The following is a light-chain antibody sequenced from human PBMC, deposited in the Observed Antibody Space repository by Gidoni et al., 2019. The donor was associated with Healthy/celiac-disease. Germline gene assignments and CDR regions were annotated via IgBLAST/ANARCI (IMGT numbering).Light chain of an antibody. CDR1: QSVSSSY. V-gene: IGKV3-20*01. Sequence: EIVLTQSPGTLSLSPGERATLSCRASQSVSSSYLAWYQQKPGQAPRLLIYGASSRATGIPDRFSGSWSGTYFTLTISMLEPEDFAVYYCQQYGSSPITFGQGTRLEIK. CDR3: QQYGSSPIT. J-gene: IGKJ5*01. CDR2: GAS.